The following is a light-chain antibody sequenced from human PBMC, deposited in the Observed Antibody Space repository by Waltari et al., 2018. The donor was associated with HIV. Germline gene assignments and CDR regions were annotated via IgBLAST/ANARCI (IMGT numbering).Light chain of an antibody. Sequence: DIVMTQSPLSLPVTPGEPASVSCRSSQSLVHLYGYNDLDWYFQKQGRLSLVLVYLGSSRGSGVPDRFSGSGSGTDFTLKISRVEAEDVGVYYCMQALETPYTFGQGTKLEIK. CDR2: LGS. J-gene: IGKJ2*01. V-gene: IGKV2-28*01. CDR3: MQALETPYT. CDR1: QSLVHLYGYND.